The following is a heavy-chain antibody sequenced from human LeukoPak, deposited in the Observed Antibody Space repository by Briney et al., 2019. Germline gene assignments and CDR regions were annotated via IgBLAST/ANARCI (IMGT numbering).Heavy chain of an antibody. Sequence: PSETLSLTCTVSGYSISNGYNWGWVRQPPGKGLECIGSISHTGSTYYNPSLESRVTISLDTSNNQFSLELSSVTAADTAVYYCARTYINFSNYFGPWGQGSLVTVSS. J-gene: IGHJ5*02. D-gene: IGHD4-11*01. V-gene: IGHV4-38-2*02. CDR3: ARTYINFSNYFGP. CDR1: GYSISNGYN. CDR2: ISHTGST.